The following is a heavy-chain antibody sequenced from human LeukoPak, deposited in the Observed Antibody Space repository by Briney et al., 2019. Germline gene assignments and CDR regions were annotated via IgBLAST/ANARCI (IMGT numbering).Heavy chain of an antibody. Sequence: ASVKVSCKVSGYTLTELSMHRVRQAPGKGLEWMGGFDPEDGETIYAQKFQGRVTITRDTSASTAYMELSSLRSEDTAVYYCARVPPRFIVGATRSAFDIWGQGTMVTVSS. CDR1: GYTLTELS. D-gene: IGHD1-26*01. CDR2: FDPEDGET. CDR3: ARVPPRFIVGATRSAFDI. V-gene: IGHV1-24*01. J-gene: IGHJ3*02.